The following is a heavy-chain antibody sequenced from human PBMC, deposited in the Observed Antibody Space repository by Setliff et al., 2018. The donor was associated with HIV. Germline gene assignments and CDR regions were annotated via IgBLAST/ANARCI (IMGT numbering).Heavy chain of an antibody. CDR3: ARRTQSGYDRYFDY. D-gene: IGHD5-12*01. Sequence: KTSETLSLTCSVSGASIRSSGSYWVWVRQAPGKGLEWIGSIYSSGSAYYSPSLNSRVSMSVDTSKDHFSLKLDSVTAADTAMYFCARRTQSGYDRYFDYWGQGKLVTVSS. CDR2: IYSSGSA. V-gene: IGHV4-39*02. J-gene: IGHJ4*02. CDR1: GASIRSSGSY.